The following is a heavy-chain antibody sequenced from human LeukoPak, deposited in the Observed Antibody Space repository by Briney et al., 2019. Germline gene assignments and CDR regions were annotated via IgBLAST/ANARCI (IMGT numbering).Heavy chain of an antibody. CDR1: DGSISSGDYY. J-gene: IGHJ4*02. CDR2: IYYSGST. V-gene: IGHV4-30-4*01. CDR3: ARGGDYYGSAYYFDD. Sequence: SQTLSLTCTVSDGSISSGDYYWGWIRQSPGKGLDWIGYIYYSGSTYYNPFLKSRVSISVDTSKNQFSLELKSVTAADTAVYYCARGGDYYGSAYYFDDWGQGTLVTVSS. D-gene: IGHD3-10*01.